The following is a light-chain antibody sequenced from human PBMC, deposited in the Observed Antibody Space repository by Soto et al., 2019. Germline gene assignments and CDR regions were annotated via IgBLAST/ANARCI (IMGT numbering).Light chain of an antibody. CDR2: AAS. V-gene: IGKV1-13*02. Sequence: AIQLTQSPSSLSASIGDRVTITCRASQGIGSDLAWFQQMPGKAPKLLIYAASTLADGVPSRFSGSGYGTDFTLTINSLQPEDFATYVGHQFDTYPLTFGGGTKVGI. J-gene: IGKJ4*01. CDR3: HQFDTYPLT. CDR1: QGIGSD.